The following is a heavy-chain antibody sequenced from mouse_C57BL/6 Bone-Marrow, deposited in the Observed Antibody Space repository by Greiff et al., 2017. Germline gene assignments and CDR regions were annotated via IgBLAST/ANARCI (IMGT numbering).Heavy chain of an antibody. CDR1: GYTFTSYG. CDR2: IYPRSGNP. V-gene: IGHV1-81*01. CDR3: ARWNYYGSSYGY. J-gene: IGHJ2*01. Sequence: VKLQQSGAELARPGASVKLSCKASGYTFTSYGISWVKQRTGQGLEWIGEIYPRSGNPYYNEKFKGKATLTADKSSSTAYMELRSLTSEDSAVYFCARWNYYGSSYGYWGQGTTLTVSS. D-gene: IGHD1-1*01.